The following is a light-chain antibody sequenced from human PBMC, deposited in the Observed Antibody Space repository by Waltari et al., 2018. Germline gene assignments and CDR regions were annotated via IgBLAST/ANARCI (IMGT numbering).Light chain of an antibody. CDR2: TAS. CDR3: QQSYTSPLT. V-gene: IGKV1-39*01. Sequence: DIQMTQSPFSLSASVGDRVTISCRASQSILNYLNWYQQKPGKAPELLIYTASTLQSGVPSRFSGSGFGADFTLTISSLQPEDFAAYYCQQSYTSPLTFGGGTNVEI. CDR1: QSILNY. J-gene: IGKJ4*01.